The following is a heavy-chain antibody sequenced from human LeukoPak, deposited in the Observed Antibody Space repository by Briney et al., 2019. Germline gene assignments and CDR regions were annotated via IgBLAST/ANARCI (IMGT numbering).Heavy chain of an antibody. CDR2: IIPIFGTA. J-gene: IGHJ5*02. D-gene: IGHD2-2*01. Sequence: ASVKVSCKASGGTFSSYAISWVRQAPGQGLEWMGGIIPIFGTANYAQKFQGRVTTTADESTSTAYMELSSLRSEDTAVYYCARDRLGYCSSTSCYPNWFDPWGQGTLVTVSS. V-gene: IGHV1-69*13. CDR1: GGTFSSYA. CDR3: ARDRLGYCSSTSCYPNWFDP.